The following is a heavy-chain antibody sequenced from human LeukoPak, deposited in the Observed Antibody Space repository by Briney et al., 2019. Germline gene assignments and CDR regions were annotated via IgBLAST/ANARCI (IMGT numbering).Heavy chain of an antibody. V-gene: IGHV4-59*11. CDR3: ARETTVVTPGRSDVFDI. CDR2: IYYSGST. CDR1: GGSISSHY. D-gene: IGHD4-23*01. J-gene: IGHJ3*02. Sequence: SETLSLTCTVPGGSISSHYWNWIRQPPGKGLERIGYIYYSGSTNYNPSLKSRVTISVDTSKNQFSLKLSSVTAADTAVYYCARETTVVTPGRSDVFDIWGQGTMVTVSS.